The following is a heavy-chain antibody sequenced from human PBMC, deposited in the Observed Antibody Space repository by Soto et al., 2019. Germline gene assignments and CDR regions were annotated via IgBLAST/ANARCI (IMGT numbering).Heavy chain of an antibody. CDR3: ARLGRHWRALTF. Sequence: QESGPGLVRPSEPLAPTSPFSVAPFGMEYSYWPWIRQAPGRGLEWIGSVHHPGVTDYNPSLKSRVIIDLSSSKNTFSLKMTSVTATDTALYYCARLGRHWRALTFWGPGTQVTVSS. D-gene: IGHD1-1*01. V-gene: IGHV4-39*02. CDR1: VAPFGMEYSY. J-gene: IGHJ4*02. CDR2: VHHPGVT.